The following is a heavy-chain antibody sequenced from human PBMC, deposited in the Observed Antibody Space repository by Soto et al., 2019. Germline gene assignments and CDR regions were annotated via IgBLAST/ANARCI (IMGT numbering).Heavy chain of an antibody. CDR2: INLNSGHT. CDR3: ARGRGWRDY. CDR1: GYPFTTYD. V-gene: IGHV1-8*01. Sequence: QVQLVQSGAEVKKPGASVKVSCKASGYPFTTYDISWVRQAAGQGTEWMGWINLNSGHTDYAQRFQGRVTMTRNTSITTAYMELTSLSSEDTAVYYCARGRGWRDYWGQGTLVTVSS. J-gene: IGHJ4*02. D-gene: IGHD6-19*01.